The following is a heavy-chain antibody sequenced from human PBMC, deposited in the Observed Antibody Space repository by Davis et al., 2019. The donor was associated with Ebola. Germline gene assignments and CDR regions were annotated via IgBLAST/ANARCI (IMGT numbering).Heavy chain of an antibody. J-gene: IGHJ3*02. CDR2: INPNRGGT. D-gene: IGHD1-1*01. Sequence: ASVQVSCKASGYTFTGYYMQWVRQAPGQGLAWMGWINPNRGGTNYAQKFQGRVTMTRDTSISTADMELSSLRSDDTAVYYCARARGETEYDAFDIWGQGTMVTVSS. V-gene: IGHV1-2*02. CDR1: GYTFTGYY. CDR3: ARARGETEYDAFDI.